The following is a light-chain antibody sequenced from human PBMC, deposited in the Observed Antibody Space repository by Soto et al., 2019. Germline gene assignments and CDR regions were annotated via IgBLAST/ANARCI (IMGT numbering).Light chain of an antibody. Sequence: DIQRTQAPSTLSASVGDTVTITCRAMQRCSNWLARYQQKQRKAPKFLNYKASTLESVVPTRFSGSGSETAFTITISSLQPDDFATYYCQQYNSYSWTFGQGTKVEIK. CDR1: QRCSNW. V-gene: IGKV1-5*03. J-gene: IGKJ1*01. CDR3: QQYNSYSWT. CDR2: KAS.